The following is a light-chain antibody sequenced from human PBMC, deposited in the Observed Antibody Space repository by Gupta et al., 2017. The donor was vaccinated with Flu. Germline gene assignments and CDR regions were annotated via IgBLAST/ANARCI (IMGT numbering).Light chain of an antibody. Sequence: DVQLTQSPSSLSASVGDIVTITCRTSQSISNPLNWYRQKPGHAPELLIYTISTLQTGVPSTFSGSGSGTQFTLTVSSLQLEDFGTYYCQQRFGFPWTFGQGTKVEVK. CDR3: QQRFGFPWT. CDR2: TIS. CDR1: QSISNP. J-gene: IGKJ2*01. V-gene: IGKV1-39*01.